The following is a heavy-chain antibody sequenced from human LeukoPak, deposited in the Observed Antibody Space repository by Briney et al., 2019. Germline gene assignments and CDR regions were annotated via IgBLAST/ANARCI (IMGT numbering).Heavy chain of an antibody. V-gene: IGHV3-48*03. Sequence: PGGSLRLSCAASGFTFSSYEMNWVRQAPGKGLEWVSYVSSSGSTIYYADSVKGRFTISRGNAKNSLYLQMNSLRAEDTAVYYCAKDSSGWRPYYFDYWGQGTLVTVSS. CDR3: AKDSSGWRPYYFDY. D-gene: IGHD6-19*01. CDR2: VSSSGSTI. J-gene: IGHJ4*02. CDR1: GFTFSSYE.